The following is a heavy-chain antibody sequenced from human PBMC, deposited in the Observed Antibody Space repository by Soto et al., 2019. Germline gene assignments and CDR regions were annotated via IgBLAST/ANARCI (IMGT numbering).Heavy chain of an antibody. V-gene: IGHV4-39*01. Sequence: SETLSLTCTVSGGSISSSSYYWGWIRQPPGKGLEWIGSIYYSGSTYYNPSLKSRVTISVDTSKNQFSLKLSSVTAADTAVYYCARGVTGYFHMDVWGKGTTVTAP. CDR2: IYYSGST. J-gene: IGHJ6*03. CDR3: ARGVTGYFHMDV. CDR1: GGSISSSSYY. D-gene: IGHD3-9*01.